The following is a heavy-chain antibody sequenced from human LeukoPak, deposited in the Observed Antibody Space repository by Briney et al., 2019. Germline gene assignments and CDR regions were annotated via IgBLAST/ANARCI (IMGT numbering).Heavy chain of an antibody. J-gene: IGHJ4*02. CDR3: ARDGDSGSYYLFDY. D-gene: IGHD1-26*01. V-gene: IGHV3-48*03. CDR1: GFTFSRYE. Sequence: GGSLRLACAASGFTFSRYEMNWVRQAPGKVLGGVSYISSSGSTIYYAGSVKGRFTISTDNAKNSLYLQMNSLRAEDTAVYYCARDGDSGSYYLFDYWGQGTLVTVSS. CDR2: ISSSGSTI.